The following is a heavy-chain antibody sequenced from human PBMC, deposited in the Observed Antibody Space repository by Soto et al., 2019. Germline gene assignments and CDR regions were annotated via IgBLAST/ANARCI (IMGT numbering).Heavy chain of an antibody. J-gene: IGHJ4*02. V-gene: IGHV3-74*01. D-gene: IGHD2-15*01. CDR1: GFTFSSYW. CDR3: AVATPGSLDH. CDR2: INSDGSST. Sequence: PVGSLRLGCAGSGFTFSSYWMHWVRQSPGEGLVWVSRINSDGSSTNYADSVKGRFTISRDSAKNTLYLQMNGLRAEDTAVYYCAVATPGSLDHWRQGTLVTV.